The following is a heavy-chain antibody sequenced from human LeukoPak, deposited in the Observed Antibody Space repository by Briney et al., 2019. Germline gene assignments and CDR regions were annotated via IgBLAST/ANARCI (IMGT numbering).Heavy chain of an antibody. CDR3: ARKVSRYYYDSSGYFLDAFDI. V-gene: IGHV3-33*05. J-gene: IGHJ3*02. CDR1: GFTFSTYG. Sequence: GALRLSCAASGFTFSTYGMHWVRHTPGKGLEWVAVLSYDGQIKYYADSVRGRFTISRDNAKNSLYLQMNSLRAEDTAVYYCARKVSRYYYDSSGYFLDAFDIWGQGTMVTVSS. CDR2: LSYDGQIK. D-gene: IGHD3-22*01.